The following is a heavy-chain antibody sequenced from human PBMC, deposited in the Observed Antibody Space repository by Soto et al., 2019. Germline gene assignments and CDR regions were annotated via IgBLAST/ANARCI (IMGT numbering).Heavy chain of an antibody. V-gene: IGHV3-23*01. CDR2: ISGSGGST. D-gene: IGHD3-22*01. CDR1: GFTFSSYA. Sequence: GGSLRLSCAASGFTFSSYAMNWVRQAPGKGLEWVSAISGSGGSTYYADSAKGRFTISRDNSKNTLYLQMNSLRAEDTAVYYCAKAVVVIYFDYWGQGTLVTVSS. J-gene: IGHJ4*02. CDR3: AKAVVVIYFDY.